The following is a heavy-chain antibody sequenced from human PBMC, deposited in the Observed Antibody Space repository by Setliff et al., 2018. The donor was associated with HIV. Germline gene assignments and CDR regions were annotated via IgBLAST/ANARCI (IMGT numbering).Heavy chain of an antibody. CDR3: AISNFWSGYSTSPPDYFDY. D-gene: IGHD3-3*01. J-gene: IGHJ4*02. CDR1: GYSISSGFY. Sequence: PSETLSLTCAVSGYSISSGFYWGWIRQPPGKGLEWIGTIYHSGSTYYNPSLKSRVTISVDTSKNQFSLKLSSVTAADTAVYYCAISNFWSGYSTSPPDYFDYWGQGMLVTVSS. V-gene: IGHV4-38-2*01. CDR2: IYHSGST.